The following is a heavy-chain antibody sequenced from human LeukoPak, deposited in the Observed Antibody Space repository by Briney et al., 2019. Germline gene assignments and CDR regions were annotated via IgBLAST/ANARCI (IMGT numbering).Heavy chain of an antibody. CDR1: GYTXTNYN. D-gene: IGHD4-23*01. Sequence: GASVKVSCKASGYTXTNYNISWVRQAPGQGLEWMGWINTYKGDTLYAQKLQGRVTMTADTSTNTAYMELRSLRFDDTAVYYCAREFGHCYGDNCLYFFDTWGQGFRVTVSS. V-gene: IGHV1-18*01. CDR2: INTYKGDT. J-gene: IGHJ4*02. CDR3: AREFGHCYGDNCLYFFDT.